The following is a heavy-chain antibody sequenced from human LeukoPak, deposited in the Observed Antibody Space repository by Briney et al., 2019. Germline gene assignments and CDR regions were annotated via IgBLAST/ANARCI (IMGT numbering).Heavy chain of an antibody. D-gene: IGHD6-19*01. Sequence: SETLSLTCTVSGGSISSYYWSWIRQPPGKGLEWIGYIYYSGSTNYNPSLKSRVTISVDTSKNQFSLKLSSVTAADTAAYYCARVHRAVWSYFDYWGQGTLVTVSS. CDR3: ARVHRAVWSYFDY. J-gene: IGHJ4*02. V-gene: IGHV4-59*01. CDR1: GGSISSYY. CDR2: IYYSGST.